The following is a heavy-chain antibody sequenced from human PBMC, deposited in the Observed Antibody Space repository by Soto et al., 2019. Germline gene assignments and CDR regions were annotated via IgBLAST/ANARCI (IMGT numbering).Heavy chain of an antibody. Sequence: EVPLVESGGGLVQPGGSLRLSCAASGFTFSSYWMHWVRQAPGKGLVWVSRIDNEGSSTNYADSVKGRFTISRDNAKNRLYLQMNSLRTDDTAVYYCARVGVAGNDYWGQGTLVSVSS. J-gene: IGHJ4*02. CDR1: GFTFSSYW. CDR3: ARVGVAGNDY. D-gene: IGHD6-19*01. CDR2: IDNEGSST. V-gene: IGHV3-74*01.